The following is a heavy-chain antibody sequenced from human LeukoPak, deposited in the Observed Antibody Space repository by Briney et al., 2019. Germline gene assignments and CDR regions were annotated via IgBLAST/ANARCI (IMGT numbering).Heavy chain of an antibody. V-gene: IGHV1-18*01. CDR1: GYTFTSYG. J-gene: IGHJ5*02. D-gene: IGHD6-13*01. CDR3: ARDYPGIAAAGTGWFDP. CDR2: ISAYNGNT. Sequence: GASVKVSCKASGYTFTSYGISWVRQAPGQGLEWMGWISAYNGNTNYAQKLQGRVTMTTDTSTSTAYMELRSLRSDDTAVYYCARDYPGIAAAGTGWFDPWGQGTLVTVSS.